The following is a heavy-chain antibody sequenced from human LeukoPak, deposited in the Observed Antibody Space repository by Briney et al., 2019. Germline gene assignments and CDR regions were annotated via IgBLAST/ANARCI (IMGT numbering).Heavy chain of an antibody. CDR2: ISWNSGSI. D-gene: IGHD1-26*01. V-gene: IGHV3-9*01. CDR3: AKDISYSGSYYDY. CDR1: GFTFDDYA. Sequence: GGSLRLSCAASGFTFDDYAMHWVRQAPGKGLEWVSGISWNSGSIGYADSVKGRFTISRDNAKNSLYLQMNSLRAEDTALYYCAKDISYSGSYYDYWGQGTLVTVSS. J-gene: IGHJ4*02.